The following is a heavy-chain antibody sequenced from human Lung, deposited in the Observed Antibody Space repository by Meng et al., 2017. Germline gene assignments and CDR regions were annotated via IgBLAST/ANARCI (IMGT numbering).Heavy chain of an antibody. V-gene: IGHV3-74*01. CDR3: TNDRLNH. CDR2: INRDGTKP. J-gene: IGHJ1*01. D-gene: IGHD1-1*01. Sequence: VQLVESGGGLVPPGGSLRLSSAASGFTFTDHWMHWVRQGPGKGLVWVSRINRDGTKPTYADSVKGRFTISRDNAKNTLYLQMNNLRAEDTAFYYCTNDRLNHWGQGALVTVSS. CDR1: GFTFTDHW.